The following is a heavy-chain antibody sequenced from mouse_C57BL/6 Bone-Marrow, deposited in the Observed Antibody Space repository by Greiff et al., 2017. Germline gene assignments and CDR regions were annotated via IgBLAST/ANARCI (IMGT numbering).Heavy chain of an antibody. CDR3: ARGVATSDY. CDR2: IDPSDSYT. D-gene: IGHD1-1*02. J-gene: IGHJ2*01. V-gene: IGHV1-59*01. CDR1: GYTFTSYW. Sequence: QVQLQQPGAELVRPGTSVKLSCKASGYTFTSYWMHWVKQRPGQGLEWIGVIDPSDSYTNYNQKFKGKATLTVDTSSSTAYMQLSSLTSEDSAVYYCARGVATSDYWGQGTTGTVSS.